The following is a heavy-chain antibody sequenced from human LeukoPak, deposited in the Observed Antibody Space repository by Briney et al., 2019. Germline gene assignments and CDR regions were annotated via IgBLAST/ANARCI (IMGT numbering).Heavy chain of an antibody. CDR3: ARGTIAAAGTRFAPNYDY. J-gene: IGHJ4*02. D-gene: IGHD6-13*01. V-gene: IGHV3-30-3*01. CDR2: ISYDGSNK. CDR1: GFTFSSYA. Sequence: QPGGSLRLSCAASGFTFSSYAMHWVRQAPGKGLEWVAVISYDGSNKYYADSAKGRFTISRDNSKNTLYLQMNSLRAEDTAVYYCARGTIAAAGTRFAPNYDYWGQGTLVTVSS.